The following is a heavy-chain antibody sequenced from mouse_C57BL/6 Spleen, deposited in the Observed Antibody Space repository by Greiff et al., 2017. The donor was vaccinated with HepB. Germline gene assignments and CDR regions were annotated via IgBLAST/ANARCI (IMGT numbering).Heavy chain of an antibody. CDR3: TRITTVVAHYYAMDY. CDR1: GFTFSDAW. J-gene: IGHJ4*01. D-gene: IGHD1-1*01. V-gene: IGHV6-6*01. Sequence: EVQGVESGGGLVQPGGSMKLSCAASGFTFSDAWMDWVRQSPEKGLEWVAEIRNKANNHATYYAESVKGRFTISRDDSKSSVYLQMNSLRAEDTGIYYCTRITTVVAHYYAMDYWGQGTSVTVSS. CDR2: IRNKANNHAT.